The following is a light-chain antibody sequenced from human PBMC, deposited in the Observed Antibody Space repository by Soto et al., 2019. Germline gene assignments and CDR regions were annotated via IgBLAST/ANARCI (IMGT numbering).Light chain of an antibody. J-gene: IGLJ1*01. Sequence: SALTQPASVFGSPGQSITISCTGTSSDVGGYNFVSWYQQHPGKAPKLMIYEVSNRPSAVSNRFSGSKSGNTASLTISGLQPEDEADYYCSSYTTSSTVVFGTGTKVTVL. V-gene: IGLV2-14*03. CDR2: EVS. CDR1: SSDVGGYNF. CDR3: SSYTTSSTVV.